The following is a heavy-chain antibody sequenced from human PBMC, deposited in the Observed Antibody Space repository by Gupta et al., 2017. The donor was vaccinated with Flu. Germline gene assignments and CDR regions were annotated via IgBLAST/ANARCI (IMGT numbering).Heavy chain of an antibody. V-gene: IGHV3-30*18. CDR2: ISYDGSNK. Sequence: QVQLVESGGGVVQPGRSLRPSWAASGFPFRSYGMHWVRQAPGKGLEWVAVISYDGSNKYYADSVKGRFTISRDNSKNTLYLQMNSLRAEDTAVYYCAKDTTSGWLRGGMDVWGQGTTVTVSS. J-gene: IGHJ6*02. CDR3: AKDTTSGWLRGGMDV. CDR1: GFPFRSYG. D-gene: IGHD6-19*01.